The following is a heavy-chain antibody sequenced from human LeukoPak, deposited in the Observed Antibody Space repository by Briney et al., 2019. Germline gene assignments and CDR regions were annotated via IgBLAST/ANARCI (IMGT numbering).Heavy chain of an antibody. J-gene: IGHJ3*02. CDR3: AKGGSSSWYRDDAFDI. CDR1: GFTFSSYS. Sequence: GGSLRLSCTASGFTFSSYSMNWARQAPGKGLEWVSYISSSGSTIYYADSVKGRFTISRDNAKNSLYLQMNSLRAEDTAGYYCAKGGSSSWYRDDAFDIWGQGTMVTVSS. D-gene: IGHD6-13*01. V-gene: IGHV3-48*04. CDR2: ISSSGSTI.